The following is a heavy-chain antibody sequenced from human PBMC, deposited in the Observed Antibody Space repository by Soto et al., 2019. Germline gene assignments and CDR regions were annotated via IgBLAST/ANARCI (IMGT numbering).Heavy chain of an antibody. D-gene: IGHD3-3*01. Sequence: GGSLRLSCAASGFTFSGSAMHWVRQASGKGLEWVGRIRSKANSYATAYAASVKGRLTISSDDSKNTAYLQMNSLKTEDTAVYYCTRPAEYYDFWSGYPHPGDEFDPWGQGTLVTVSS. CDR3: TRPAEYYDFWSGYPHPGDEFDP. CDR1: GFTFSGSA. J-gene: IGHJ5*02. CDR2: IRSKANSYAT. V-gene: IGHV3-73*01.